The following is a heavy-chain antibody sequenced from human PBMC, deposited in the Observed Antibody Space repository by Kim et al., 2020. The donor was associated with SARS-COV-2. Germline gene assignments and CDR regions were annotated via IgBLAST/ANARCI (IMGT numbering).Heavy chain of an antibody. D-gene: IGHD3-9*01. Sequence: GGSLRLSCAASGFTFSSYWMSWVRQAPGKGLEWVANIKQDGSEKYYVDSVKGRFTISRDNAKNSLYLQMNSLRAEDTAVYYCARVWYDILTASPGSVGYGMDVWGQGTTVTVSS. J-gene: IGHJ6*02. CDR2: IKQDGSEK. CDR3: ARVWYDILTASPGSVGYGMDV. CDR1: GFTFSSYW. V-gene: IGHV3-7*03.